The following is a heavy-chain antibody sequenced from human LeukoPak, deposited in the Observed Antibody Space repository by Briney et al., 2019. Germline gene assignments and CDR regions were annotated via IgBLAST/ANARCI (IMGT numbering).Heavy chain of an antibody. CDR1: GFTLSSYW. Sequence: GGSLRLSCAASGFTLSSYWMSWVRQAPGKGLEWVANIKEDGSEKCYVDSVKGRFTISRDNAQNSVYLHMNSLTAEDTALYYCARDWVAGVPFDAFDIWGQGTMVSVSS. J-gene: IGHJ3*02. CDR3: ARDWVAGVPFDAFDI. V-gene: IGHV3-7*03. CDR2: IKEDGSEK. D-gene: IGHD3-10*01.